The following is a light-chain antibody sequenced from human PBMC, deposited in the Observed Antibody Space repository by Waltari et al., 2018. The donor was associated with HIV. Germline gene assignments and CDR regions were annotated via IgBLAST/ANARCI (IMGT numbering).Light chain of an antibody. J-gene: IGLJ2*01. CDR3: SSYSRGALL. Sequence: QSVLTQPASVSGSPGHSLTLSCTGTTNDIGSYKYVSLYQLSPDKAPKLIIYEVSNRPSGISSRFSGSKSGNTASLTISGLQADDEAYYHCSSYSRGALLFGGGTKVTVL. CDR1: TNDIGSYKY. V-gene: IGLV2-14*01. CDR2: EVS.